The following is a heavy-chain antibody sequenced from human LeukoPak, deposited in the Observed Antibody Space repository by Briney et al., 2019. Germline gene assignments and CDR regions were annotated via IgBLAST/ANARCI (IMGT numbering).Heavy chain of an antibody. CDR2: IDPSDSYT. D-gene: IGHD2-2*01. Sequence: GESLKISCKGSGYSFTSYWISWVRQMPGKGLEWMGRIDPSDSYTNYSPSFQGHVTISADKSISTAYLQWSSLKASDTAMYYCASGLGYCSSTSCRIFDYWGQGPLVTVSS. CDR3: ASGLGYCSSTSCRIFDY. J-gene: IGHJ4*02. V-gene: IGHV5-10-1*01. CDR1: GYSFTSYW.